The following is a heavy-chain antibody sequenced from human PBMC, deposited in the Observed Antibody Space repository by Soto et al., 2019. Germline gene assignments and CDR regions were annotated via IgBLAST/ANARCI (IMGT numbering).Heavy chain of an antibody. Sequence: GESLKISCKGSGYSFTSYWISWVRQMPGKGLEWMGRIDPSDSYTNYSPSFQGHVTISADKSISTAYLQWSSLKASDTAMYYCARHATYSSSSRLDAFDIWGQGTMVTVSS. CDR3: ARHATYSSSSRLDAFDI. D-gene: IGHD6-6*01. CDR2: IDPSDSYT. J-gene: IGHJ3*02. CDR1: GYSFTSYW. V-gene: IGHV5-10-1*01.